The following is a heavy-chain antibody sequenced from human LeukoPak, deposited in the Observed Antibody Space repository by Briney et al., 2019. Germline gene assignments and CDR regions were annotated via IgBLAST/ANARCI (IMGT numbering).Heavy chain of an antibody. CDR3: AKDAWALAEIAVAGTTFDY. J-gene: IGHJ4*02. CDR1: GFTFGSYA. CDR2: ISGRGGST. D-gene: IGHD6-19*01. Sequence: PGGSLRLSCAASGFTFGSYAMSWVRQAPGKGLEWVSYISGRGGSTFYADSVKGRFTISRDNSKNTLYLQMNSLRAEDTAVYYCAKDAWALAEIAVAGTTFDYWGQGTLVTVSS. V-gene: IGHV3-23*01.